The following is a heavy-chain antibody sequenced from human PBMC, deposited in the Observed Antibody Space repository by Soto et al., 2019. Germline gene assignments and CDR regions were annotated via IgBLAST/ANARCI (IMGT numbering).Heavy chain of an antibody. CDR1: GGTFSNYA. CDR3: ARGSIAAASYFDY. CDR2: IMPMFGAA. J-gene: IGHJ4*02. Sequence: QVQLVQSGAEVKTPGSSVKVSCKASGGTFSNYAISWVRQAPGQGLEWMGSIMPMFGAANYAQKFQGTVTITADESTTTVYMELSNLRSEDTAVYFCARGSIAAASYFDYWGQGTLITVSS. D-gene: IGHD6-25*01. V-gene: IGHV1-69*01.